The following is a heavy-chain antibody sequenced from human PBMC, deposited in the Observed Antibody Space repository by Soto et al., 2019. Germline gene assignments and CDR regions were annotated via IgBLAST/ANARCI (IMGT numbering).Heavy chain of an antibody. CDR1: GGSFSGYY. J-gene: IGHJ5*02. Sequence: SETLSLTCVVYGGSFSGYYWSWIRESPGKGLEWIGGINHRGSTNYNPSLESRVTISVDTSKNQFSLKLPAVTAADTAMYYCARDGFCTSTTCRVGNWFDPWGQGTLVTVSS. CDR2: INHRGST. D-gene: IGHD2-2*01. V-gene: IGHV4-34*01. CDR3: ARDGFCTSTTCRVGNWFDP.